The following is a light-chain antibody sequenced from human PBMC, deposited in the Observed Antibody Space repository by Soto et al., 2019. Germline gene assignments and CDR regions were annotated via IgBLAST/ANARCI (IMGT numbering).Light chain of an antibody. Sequence: DIQMTQSPSTLSASVGDRVTITCRASQSISSWLAWYQQKPGKAPKLLIYDASSLESGAPSRFSGSGSGTEFTLTISSLQPDDFATYYCQQYNSYPWTLGQGTTVDIK. CDR3: QQYNSYPWT. CDR1: QSISSW. V-gene: IGKV1-5*01. CDR2: DAS. J-gene: IGKJ1*01.